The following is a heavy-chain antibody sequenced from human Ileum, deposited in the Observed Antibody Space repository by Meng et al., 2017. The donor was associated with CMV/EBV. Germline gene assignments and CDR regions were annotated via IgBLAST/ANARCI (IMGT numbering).Heavy chain of an antibody. CDR3: ASRNYYYGMDV. V-gene: IGHV3-48*04. CDR1: AFTFSDYS. CDR2: ISSRSSTV. J-gene: IGHJ6*02. Sequence: GGSLRPSCVASAFTFSDYSMNWVRQAPGKGLEWVSYISSRSSTVHYADSVKGRFTISRDNANNSRDLQMNSLRAEETAVYYWASRNYYYGMDVWGQGTTVTISS.